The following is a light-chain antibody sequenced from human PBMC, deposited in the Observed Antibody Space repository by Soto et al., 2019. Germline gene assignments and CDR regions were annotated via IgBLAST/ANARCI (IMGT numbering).Light chain of an antibody. Sequence: DIVMTQSPLSLPITPGEPASISCRSSQSLLHSNGYNYLDWYLQKPGQSPQLLIYLGSNRASGVPDRFSGSGSGTDFTLKISRVPAEDVGVYYCMQALQTPLTFGPGTKVDIK. V-gene: IGKV2-28*01. CDR3: MQALQTPLT. J-gene: IGKJ3*01. CDR1: QSLLHSNGYNY. CDR2: LGS.